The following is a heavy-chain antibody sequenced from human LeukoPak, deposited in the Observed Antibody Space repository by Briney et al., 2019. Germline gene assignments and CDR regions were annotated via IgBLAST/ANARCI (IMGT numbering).Heavy chain of an antibody. CDR2: ISGSGGST. CDR3: AKGGNWRPRGYFDY. Sequence: GGSMRLSCAATGFTFSSYGKSWVRQAPGKGLEWVSGISGSGGSTYYADSVKGRFTISRDNSKNTLYLQMNSLRAEDTAVYYCAKGGNWRPRGYFDYWGQGTLVTVSS. V-gene: IGHV3-23*01. D-gene: IGHD1-20*01. J-gene: IGHJ4*02. CDR1: GFTFSSYG.